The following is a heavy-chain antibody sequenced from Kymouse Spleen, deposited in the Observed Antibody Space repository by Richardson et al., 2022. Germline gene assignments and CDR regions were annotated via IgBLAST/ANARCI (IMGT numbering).Heavy chain of an antibody. Sequence: QVQLVESGGGVVQPGRSLRLSCAASGFTFSSYGMHWVRQAPGKGLEWVAVIWYDGSNKYYADSVKGRFTISRDNSKNTLYLQMNSLRAEDTAVYYCARRYCSSTSCPYGMDVWGQGTTVTVSS. D-gene: IGHD2-2*02. V-gene: IGHV3-33*01. CDR2: IWYDGSNK. J-gene: IGHJ6*02. CDR1: GFTFSSYG. CDR3: ARRYCSSTSCPYGMDV.